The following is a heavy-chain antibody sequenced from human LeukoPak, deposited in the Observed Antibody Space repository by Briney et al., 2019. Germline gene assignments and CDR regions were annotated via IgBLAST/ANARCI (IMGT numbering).Heavy chain of an antibody. V-gene: IGHV4-59*01. CDR1: GGSISSYY. CDR2: IYYSGST. Sequence: SETLSLTCTVSGGSISSYYWSWIRQPPGKGLEWIGYIYYSGSTNYNPSLKSRVTISVDTSKNQFSLKLSSVTAADTAVYYCARDKKGASCYDYWGQGTLVTLSS. D-gene: IGHD2-2*01. J-gene: IGHJ4*02. CDR3: ARDKKGASCYDY.